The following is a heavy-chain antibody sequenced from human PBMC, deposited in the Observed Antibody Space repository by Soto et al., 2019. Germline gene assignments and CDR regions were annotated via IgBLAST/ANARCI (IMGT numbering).Heavy chain of an antibody. D-gene: IGHD3-16*01. J-gene: IGHJ6*01. V-gene: IGHV1-24*01. Sequence: ASVHVSCKVSGYTLTELSMHWVRQAPGKGLEWMGGFDPEDGETSYAQKFQGRVTMTEDTSTHTADMELSSLPSEDAAVYYCATGPFGGWFRFADLDVWGQGTMVNVPS. CDR2: FDPEDGET. CDR1: GYTLTELS. CDR3: ATGPFGGWFRFADLDV.